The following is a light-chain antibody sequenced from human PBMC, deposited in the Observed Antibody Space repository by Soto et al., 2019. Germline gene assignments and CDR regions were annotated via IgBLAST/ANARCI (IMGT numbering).Light chain of an antibody. J-gene: IGKJ3*01. CDR1: QSVSSSY. V-gene: IGKV3D-7*01. CDR3: QQDYNFPRT. Sequence: PGERVTLSCRASQSVSSSYLTWYQQKPGQAPRLLIYGASTRATSIPARFSGSESGTDFTLTISSLQPEDCAVYYCQQDYNFPRTFGPGTKVDIK. CDR2: GAS.